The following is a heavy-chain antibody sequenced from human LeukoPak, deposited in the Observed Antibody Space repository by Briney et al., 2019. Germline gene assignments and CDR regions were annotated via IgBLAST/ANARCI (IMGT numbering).Heavy chain of an antibody. J-gene: IGHJ4*02. D-gene: IGHD1-14*01. V-gene: IGHV4-59*01. Sequence: SETLSLTCTVSGGSMSTYYWTWIRQPPGKGLEWIGFIYYTGSTNYNPSLKSRVTISVDTSKNQFSLKLSSVTATDTAGYYCAGMRITTPTVRTLDYWGQGTLVTVSS. CDR3: AGMRITTPTVRTLDY. CDR1: GGSMSTYY. CDR2: IYYTGST.